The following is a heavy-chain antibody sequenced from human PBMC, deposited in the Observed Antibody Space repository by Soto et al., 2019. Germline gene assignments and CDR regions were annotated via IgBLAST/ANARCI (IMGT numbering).Heavy chain of an antibody. CDR2: ISGSGGST. J-gene: IGHJ4*02. D-gene: IGHD6-19*01. Sequence: EVQLLESGGGLVQPGGSLRLSCAASGFTFSSDAMSWVRQAPGKGLEWVSAISGSGGSTYYADSVKGRFTISRDKSKNPLYLQMNSLRAEDTAVYYGAKVNGYSSGWFDYWGQGTLVTVSS. V-gene: IGHV3-23*01. CDR1: GFTFSSDA. CDR3: AKVNGYSSGWFDY.